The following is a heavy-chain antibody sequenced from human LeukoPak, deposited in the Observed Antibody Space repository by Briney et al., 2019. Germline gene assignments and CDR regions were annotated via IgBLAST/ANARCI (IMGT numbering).Heavy chain of an antibody. D-gene: IGHD6-6*01. V-gene: IGHV3-21*01. CDR3: ARGRGYSSSSTDMDV. Sequence: PGGSLRLSCAASGFTFSSYSMNWVRQAPGKGLEWVSSISGSSGYIYYADSVKGRFTISRDNTNNLLYLQMNSLRAEDTAVYYRARGRGYSSSSTDMDVWGRGTTVTVSS. CDR1: GFTFSSYS. J-gene: IGHJ6*02. CDR2: ISGSSGYI.